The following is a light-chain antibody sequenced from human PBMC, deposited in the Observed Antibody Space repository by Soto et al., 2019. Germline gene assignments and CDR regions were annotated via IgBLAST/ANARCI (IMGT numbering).Light chain of an antibody. CDR2: GAS. CDR3: QQYNTWRT. CDR1: QSVSSN. J-gene: IGKJ2*02. V-gene: IGKV3-15*01. Sequence: EIVMTQSPATLSVSPGERATLSCRASQSVSSNLAWYQQKPGHAPRLLIYGASTRATGIPARFSGSGSGTEFTLTISSLQSEDFAVYYCQQYNTWRTFGQGTKLAIK.